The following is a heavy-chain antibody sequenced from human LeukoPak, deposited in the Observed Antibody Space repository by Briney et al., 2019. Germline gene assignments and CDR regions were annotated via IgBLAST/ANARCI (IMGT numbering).Heavy chain of an antibody. Sequence: SETLSLTCTVSGGSISSYYWSWIRQPPGKGLEWIGYIYYSGSTNYNPFLKSRVTISVDTSKNQFSLKLSSVTAADTAVYYCAGGYCSGGSCRDAFDIWGQGTMVTVSS. CDR2: IYYSGST. D-gene: IGHD2-15*01. J-gene: IGHJ3*02. CDR3: AGGYCSGGSCRDAFDI. CDR1: GGSISSYY. V-gene: IGHV4-59*01.